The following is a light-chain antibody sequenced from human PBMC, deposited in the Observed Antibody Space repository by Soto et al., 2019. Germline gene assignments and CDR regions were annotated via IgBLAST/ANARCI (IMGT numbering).Light chain of an antibody. CDR1: QRVSRNY. CDR3: QQYNNSPLT. V-gene: IGKV3-20*01. Sequence: EIVLTQSPGTLSLSPGERATLSCRASQRVSRNYLAWYQQKVGQPPRLLIYGASSRAAGIPDRFSGSGSGKDFTLTNTRLETEDFALYHCQQYNNSPLTSGGGTKVEV. J-gene: IGKJ4*01. CDR2: GAS.